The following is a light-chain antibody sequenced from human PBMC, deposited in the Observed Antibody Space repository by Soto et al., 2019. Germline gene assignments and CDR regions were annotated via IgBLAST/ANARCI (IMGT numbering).Light chain of an antibody. V-gene: IGKV1-5*01. CDR1: QSINIW. CDR2: DAS. Sequence: DFQMTQSPSTLSASVGDRVTITCRASQSINIWLAWYQQKPGKAPKLLIYDASSLESGVPSRFSGSGSGTEFTLTISSLQPDDFATYYCQQYSHYWTFGQGTKVDIK. J-gene: IGKJ1*01. CDR3: QQYSHYWT.